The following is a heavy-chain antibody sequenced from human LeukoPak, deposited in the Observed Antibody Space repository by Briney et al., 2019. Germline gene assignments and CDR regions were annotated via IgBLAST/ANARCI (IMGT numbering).Heavy chain of an antibody. V-gene: IGHV1-18*01. J-gene: IGHJ6*02. CDR3: ARTGSTYYYYYGMDV. Sequence: ASVKVSCKASGYTFSSYGISWVRQAPGQGLEWMGWISANNGNTNYAQKFQGRVTMTTDTPTSTAYMVLRSLRSDDTAVYYCARTGSTYYYYYGMDVWGQGTTVTVSS. D-gene: IGHD3-9*01. CDR2: ISANNGNT. CDR1: GYTFSSYG.